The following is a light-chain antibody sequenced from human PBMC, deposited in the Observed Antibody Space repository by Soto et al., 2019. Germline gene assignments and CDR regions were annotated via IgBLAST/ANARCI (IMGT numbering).Light chain of an antibody. J-gene: IGLJ3*02. Sequence: QSALTQPPSASGSPGQSVTISCTGTSSDVGGYNYVSWYQQHPGKAPKLMIYEVSKRPSGVPDRFSGSKSGNTASLTVSGLQAEDEAEYYCSSYAGSNNLVFGGGTTLTVL. CDR3: SSYAGSNNLV. CDR1: SSDVGGYNY. V-gene: IGLV2-8*01. CDR2: EVS.